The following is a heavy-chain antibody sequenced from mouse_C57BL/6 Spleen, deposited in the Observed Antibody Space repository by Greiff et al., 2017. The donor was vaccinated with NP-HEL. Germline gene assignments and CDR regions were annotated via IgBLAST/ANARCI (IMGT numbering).Heavy chain of an antibody. CDR2: IHPSTGGT. D-gene: IGHD1-1*02. J-gene: IGHJ1*03. CDR3: ARFYGRPRYFDV. V-gene: IGHV1-42*01. CDR1: GYSFTGYY. Sequence: VQLQQSGPELVKPGASVKISCKASGYSFTGYYMNWVKQSPEKSLEWIGEIHPSTGGTTYNQKFKAKATLTVDKSSSTAYMQLKSLTSEDSAVYYGARFYGRPRYFDVWGTGTTVTVSS.